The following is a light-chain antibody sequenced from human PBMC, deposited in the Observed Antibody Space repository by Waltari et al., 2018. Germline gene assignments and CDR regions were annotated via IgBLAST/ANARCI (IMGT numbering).Light chain of an antibody. CDR2: DAS. J-gene: IGKJ4*01. CDR1: QSIRNT. V-gene: IGKV3-15*01. Sequence: EIVMTQSPATLSVSPGERVTLSCRASQSIRNTLAWHQQTPGHAPRPLIYDASTRATGVPARFSGSGSETEFTLTISSLQSEDFAIYYCQQYNKWPITFGGGTRVEI. CDR3: QQYNKWPIT.